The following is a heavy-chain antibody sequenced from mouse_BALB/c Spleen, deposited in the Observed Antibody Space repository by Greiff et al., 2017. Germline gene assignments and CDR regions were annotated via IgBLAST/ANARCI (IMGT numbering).Heavy chain of an antibody. V-gene: IGHV5-12-2*01. CDR2: ISNGGGST. J-gene: IGHJ2*01. CDR3: ARQTGFDFDY. D-gene: IGHD4-1*01. Sequence: EVKLVESGGGLVQPGGSLKLSCAASGFTFSSYTMSWVRQTPEKRLEWVAYISNGGGSTYYPDTVKGRFTISRDNAKNTLYLQMSSLKSEDTAMYYCARQTGFDFDYWGQGTTLTVSS. CDR1: GFTFSSYT.